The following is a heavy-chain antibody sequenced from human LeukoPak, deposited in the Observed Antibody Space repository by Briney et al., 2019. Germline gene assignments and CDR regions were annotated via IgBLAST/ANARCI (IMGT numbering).Heavy chain of an antibody. CDR2: IYYSGST. Sequence: SQTLSLTCTVSGGSISSGGYYWGWIRQPPGKGLEWIGSIYYSGSTYYNPSLKSRVTISVDTSKNRFSLKLNSVTAADTAVYYCAREVDYYDSSDYYLGDEGYWGQGTLVTVSS. CDR3: AREVDYYDSSDYYLGDEGY. CDR1: GGSISSGGYY. J-gene: IGHJ4*02. D-gene: IGHD3-22*01. V-gene: IGHV4-39*07.